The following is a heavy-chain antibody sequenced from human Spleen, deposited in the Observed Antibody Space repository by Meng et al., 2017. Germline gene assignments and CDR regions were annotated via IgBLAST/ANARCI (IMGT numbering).Heavy chain of an antibody. CDR3: ARYGFMGY. D-gene: IGHD3-10*01. V-gene: IGHV3-30*04. CDR2: ISYDGSNK. Sequence: GESLKISCAASGFTFTTYAMHWVRQAPGKGLEWVALISYDGSNKYYADSVKGRFTISRDNSKNTLYLQMNSLRAEDTAVYYCARYGFMGYWGQGTLVTVSS. CDR1: GFTFTTYA. J-gene: IGHJ4*02.